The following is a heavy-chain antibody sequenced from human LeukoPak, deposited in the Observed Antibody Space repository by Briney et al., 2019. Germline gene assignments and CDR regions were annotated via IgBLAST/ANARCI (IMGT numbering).Heavy chain of an antibody. CDR3: ARDRGMTTNSFDY. CDR2: TSYDGSKK. J-gene: IGHJ4*02. CDR1: GFTFSSFA. D-gene: IGHD4-11*01. Sequence: GGSLRLSCAASGFTFSSFAMHWVRQAPGKGLEWVTLTSYDGSKKYYADSVKGRFTISRDNSKDTLFLQMNSLRSEDTAVYYCARDRGMTTNSFDYWGQGTLVTVSS. V-gene: IGHV3-30*04.